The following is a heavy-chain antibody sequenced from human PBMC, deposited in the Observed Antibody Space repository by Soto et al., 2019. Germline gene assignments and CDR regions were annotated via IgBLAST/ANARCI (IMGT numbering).Heavy chain of an antibody. Sequence: PGESLKISCKGSGYSFAGYLITWVRQNPWKGLEWMVRIDPSDSQTYYSPSFRGHVTISATKSITTVFLQWSSLRASDTAMYYCARQIYDSDTGPNFQYYFDSWGQGTTVTLSS. CDR3: ARQIYDSDTGPNFQYYFDS. CDR1: GYSFAGYL. CDR2: IDPSDSQT. V-gene: IGHV5-10-1*01. J-gene: IGHJ4*02. D-gene: IGHD3-22*01.